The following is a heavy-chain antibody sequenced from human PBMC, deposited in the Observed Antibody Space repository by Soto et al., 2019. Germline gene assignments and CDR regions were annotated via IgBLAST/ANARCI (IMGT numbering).Heavy chain of an antibody. V-gene: IGHV4-38-2*02. CDR2: IYHSGST. CDR3: ARDHTYYDFWSGYYRAYYFDY. D-gene: IGHD3-3*01. Sequence: SETLSLTCAVSGYSISRGYYWGFIRQPPGKGLEWIGSIYHSGSTYYNPSLKSRVTISVDTSKNQFSLKLSSVTAADTAVYYCARDHTYYDFWSGYYRAYYFDYWGQGTLVTVSS. CDR1: GYSISRGYY. J-gene: IGHJ4*02.